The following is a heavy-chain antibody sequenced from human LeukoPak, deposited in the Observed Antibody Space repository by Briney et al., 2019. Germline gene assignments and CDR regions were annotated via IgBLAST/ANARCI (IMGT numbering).Heavy chain of an antibody. CDR2: ISYDGSNK. V-gene: IGHV3-30*04. CDR1: GFTFSSYA. J-gene: IGHJ4*02. CDR3: ARGGSGLWFGELLYPFDC. D-gene: IGHD3-10*01. Sequence: PGGSLRLSCAASGFTFSSYAMHWVRQAPGKGLEWVAVISYDGSNKYYANSVKGRFTISRDNSKNTLYLQMNSLRAEDTAVYYCARGGSGLWFGELLYPFDCWGQGTLVTVSS.